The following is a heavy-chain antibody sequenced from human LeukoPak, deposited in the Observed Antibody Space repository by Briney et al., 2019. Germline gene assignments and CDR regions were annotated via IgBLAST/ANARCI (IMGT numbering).Heavy chain of an antibody. Sequence: PGGSLRLSCAASGFTFSSHGMSWVRQAPGKGLEWVSTISGSGDYTYYADSVKGRFTISRDNSKNTLYLQMNSLRAEDTAVYYCARGLWFGEFFDYWGQGILVTVST. D-gene: IGHD3-10*01. CDR3: ARGLWFGEFFDY. J-gene: IGHJ4*02. CDR1: GFTFSSHG. CDR2: ISGSGDYT. V-gene: IGHV3-23*01.